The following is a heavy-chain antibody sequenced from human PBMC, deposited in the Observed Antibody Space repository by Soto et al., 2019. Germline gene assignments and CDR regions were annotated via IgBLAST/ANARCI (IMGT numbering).Heavy chain of an antibody. CDR2: IRAYNGNT. CDR3: ARRQHYSDSSGYSNWFGP. Sequence: ASVKVSCKASGYTFTSYGISWVRQAPGQGLEWMGWIRAYNGNTNYAQKLQGRVTMTTDTSTSTAYMELRSLRSDDTAVYYCARRQHYSDSSGYSNWFGPWGQGPLVTVSS. V-gene: IGHV1-18*04. D-gene: IGHD3-22*01. CDR1: GYTFTSYG. J-gene: IGHJ5*02.